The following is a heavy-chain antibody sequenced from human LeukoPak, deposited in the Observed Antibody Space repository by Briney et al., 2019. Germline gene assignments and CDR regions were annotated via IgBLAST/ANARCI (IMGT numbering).Heavy chain of an antibody. V-gene: IGHV3-7*05. J-gene: IGHJ5*02. D-gene: IGHD5-24*01. CDR1: GFTFSNYW. CDR2: IKQDGSEK. CDR3: ARASDPWLQLT. Sequence: GGSLRLSCAASGFTFSNYWMIWVRQAPGKGLEWVGNIKQDGSEKRYADSVRGRFSISRDNAQTSLYLQMNSLRAEDTAVYYCARASDPWLQLTWGQGSLVTVS.